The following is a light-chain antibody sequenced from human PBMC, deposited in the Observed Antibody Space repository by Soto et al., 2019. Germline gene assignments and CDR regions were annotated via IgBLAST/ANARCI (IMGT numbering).Light chain of an antibody. CDR3: SSYTRSITVV. CDR1: SSDVGGYNY. V-gene: IGLV2-14*03. J-gene: IGLJ2*01. Sequence: QSALTQPASVSGSPGQSITISCTGTSSDVGGYNYVSWHQQHPGKVPKLLIYDVSHRPSGVSNRVSGSKSGNTASLTISGLQAEDEADYYCSSYTRSITVVFGGGTQLTVL. CDR2: DVS.